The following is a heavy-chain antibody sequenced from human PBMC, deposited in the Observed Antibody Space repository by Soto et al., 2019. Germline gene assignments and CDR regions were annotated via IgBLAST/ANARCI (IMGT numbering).Heavy chain of an antibody. CDR1: GYTFTSYG. J-gene: IGHJ4*02. V-gene: IGHV1-18*01. CDR3: ARDSPPVDY. CDR2: ISAYNGNT. Sequence: QVQLVQSGAEVKKPGASVKVSCKASGYTFTSYGISWVRQAPGQGLERMGWISAYNGNTKYAQKIEGRATTTADTSTSTAYMELRSLRSDDTAVYYCARDSPPVDYCGPGTLGTVSS.